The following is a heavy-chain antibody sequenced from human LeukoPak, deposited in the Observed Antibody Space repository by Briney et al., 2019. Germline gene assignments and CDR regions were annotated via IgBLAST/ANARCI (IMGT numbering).Heavy chain of an antibody. J-gene: IGHJ4*02. CDR3: ARSIAGDFDY. CDR2: TYYSGKT. V-gene: IGHV4-39*01. Sequence: SETLSLTCTVSGGSISSSSYYWGWIRQPPGKGLEWIGSTYYSGKTYYNPSLKSRVTISVDTSKNQFSLKLSSVTAADTAVYYCARSIAGDFDYWGQGTLVTVSS. CDR1: GGSISSSSYY. D-gene: IGHD6-6*01.